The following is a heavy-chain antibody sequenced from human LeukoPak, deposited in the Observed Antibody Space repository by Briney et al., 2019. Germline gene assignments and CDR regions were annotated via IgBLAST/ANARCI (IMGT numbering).Heavy chain of an antibody. J-gene: IGHJ3*02. CDR1: GFTFSSYG. D-gene: IGHD3-16*01. CDR3: AKDGGMMGAFDI. CDR2: IWYDGSNK. V-gene: IGHV3-33*06. Sequence: GRSLRLSCAASGFTFSSYGMHWVRQAPGKGLEWVAVIWYDGSNKYYAHSVKGRFTISRDNSKNTLYLQMNSLRAEDTAVYYCAKDGGMMGAFDIWGQGTMVTVSS.